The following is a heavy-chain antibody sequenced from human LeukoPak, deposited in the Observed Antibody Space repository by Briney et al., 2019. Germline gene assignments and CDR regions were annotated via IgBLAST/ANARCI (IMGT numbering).Heavy chain of an antibody. CDR3: ARDGGIAVAGTDY. D-gene: IGHD6-19*01. CDR1: GFTFSSYS. Sequence: PGGSLRLSCAASGFTFSSYSMNWVRQAPGKGLEWVSYISSSSSTIYYADSVKGRFTISRDNAKNSLYLQMNSLRAEDTAVYYCARDGGIAVAGTDYWGQGTLVTVFS. J-gene: IGHJ4*02. CDR2: ISSSSSTI. V-gene: IGHV3-48*01.